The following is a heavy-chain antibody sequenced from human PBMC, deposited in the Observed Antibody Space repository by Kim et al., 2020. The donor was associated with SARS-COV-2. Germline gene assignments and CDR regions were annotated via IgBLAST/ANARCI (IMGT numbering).Heavy chain of an antibody. CDR2: ISGSGGST. J-gene: IGHJ4*02. V-gene: IGHV3-23*01. CDR1: GFTFSSYA. Sequence: GGSLRLSCAASGFTFSSYAMSWVRQAPGKGLEWVSAISGSGGSTYYADSVKGRFTISRDNSKNTLYLQMNSLRAEDTAVYYCAKDGAPLGYCSSTSFKKICYLDYWGQGTLVTVSS. D-gene: IGHD2-2*01. CDR3: AKDGAPLGYCSSTSFKKICYLDY.